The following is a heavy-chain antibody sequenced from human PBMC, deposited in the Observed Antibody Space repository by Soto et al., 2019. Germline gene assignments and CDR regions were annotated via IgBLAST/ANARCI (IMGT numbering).Heavy chain of an antibody. J-gene: IGHJ4*02. V-gene: IGHV3-48*03. CDR2: ISSGGSTI. CDR1: GFSFSDYE. D-gene: IGHD6-13*01. CDR3: ARDRAAGGY. Sequence: EVQLVESGGGLAQPGGSLRLSCVASGFSFSDYEMNWVRQAPGKGLVWVAYISSGGSTIHYADSVRGRFTVSRDNARNSLYLQMNTLSVEDTALYFCARDRAAGGYWGQGTLVTVSS.